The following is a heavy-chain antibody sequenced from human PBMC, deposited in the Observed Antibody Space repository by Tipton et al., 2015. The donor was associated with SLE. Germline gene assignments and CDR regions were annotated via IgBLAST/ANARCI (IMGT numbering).Heavy chain of an antibody. Sequence: LSLTCTVSGGSISSSSYYWGWIRQPPGKGLEWIGSIYYSGSTYYNPSLKSRVTISGDTSKNQFSRKLSSVTAADTAGYYCARHTDYGGNSDSFDYWGQGTLVTVSS. CDR1: GGSISSSSYY. D-gene: IGHD4-23*01. J-gene: IGHJ4*02. CDR3: ARHTDYGGNSDSFDY. CDR2: IYYSGST. V-gene: IGHV4-39*01.